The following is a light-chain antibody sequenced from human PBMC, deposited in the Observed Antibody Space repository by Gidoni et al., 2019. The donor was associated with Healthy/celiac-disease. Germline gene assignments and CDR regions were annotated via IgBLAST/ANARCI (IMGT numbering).Light chain of an antibody. CDR1: SSNIWAGYD. Sequence: QSVLTQPPSGSGAPGPRVTISCTVSSSNIWAGYDVHWYQQLPGTAPKLLIYGNSNRPSGVPDRFSGSKSGTSASLAITGLQAEDEADYYCQSYDSSLSGYVFGTGTKVTVL. J-gene: IGLJ1*01. CDR3: QSYDSSLSGYV. V-gene: IGLV1-40*01. CDR2: GNS.